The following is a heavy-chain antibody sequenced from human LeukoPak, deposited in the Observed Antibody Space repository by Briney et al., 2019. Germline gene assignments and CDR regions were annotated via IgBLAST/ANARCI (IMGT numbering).Heavy chain of an antibody. CDR1: GGTFSSYA. Sequence: GASVKVSCKASGGTFSSYAISWVRQAPGQGLEWMGGIIPIFGTANYAQKFQGRVTITADESTSTAYMELSSLRSEDTAVYYCARALGSDTYILNYYYMDVWGKGTTVTVSS. CDR3: ARALGSDTYILNYYYMDV. CDR2: IIPIFGTA. V-gene: IGHV1-69*13. J-gene: IGHJ6*03. D-gene: IGHD3-3*02.